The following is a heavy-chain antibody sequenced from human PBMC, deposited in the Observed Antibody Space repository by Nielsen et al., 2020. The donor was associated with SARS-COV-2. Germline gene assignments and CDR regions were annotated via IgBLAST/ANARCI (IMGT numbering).Heavy chain of an antibody. J-gene: IGHJ4*02. D-gene: IGHD6-13*01. V-gene: IGHV4-30-4*01. CDR1: GDSISSDDYY. CDR3: ARARGEYSSSWDYFDY. CDR2: SYYSGST. Sequence: SETLSLTCRVSGDSISSDDYYWNWIRQPPGKGLEWIGYSYYSGSTYYNPSLKSRVTISVDTSKNQFSLKLSSVTAADTAVYYCARARGEYSSSWDYFDYWGQGTLVTVSS.